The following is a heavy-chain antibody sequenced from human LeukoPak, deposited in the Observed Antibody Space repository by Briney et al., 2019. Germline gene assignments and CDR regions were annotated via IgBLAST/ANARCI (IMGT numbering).Heavy chain of an antibody. CDR3: AKGASSNSIRRLNY. Sequence: GGSLRLSCTTSGFPFSNYAMTWLRHAAGKALEWVSGICCSDGTTYYKDSVKGRFTISRENSKKTMYLQMNSLRAEDTALYYCAKGASSNSIRRLNYWGQGTLVTVSS. J-gene: IGHJ4*02. CDR2: ICCSDGTT. V-gene: IGHV3-23*01. D-gene: IGHD6-13*01. CDR1: GFPFSNYA.